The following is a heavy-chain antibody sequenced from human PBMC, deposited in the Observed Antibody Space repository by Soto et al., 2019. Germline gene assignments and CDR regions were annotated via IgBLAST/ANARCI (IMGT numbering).Heavy chain of an antibody. J-gene: IGHJ6*02. CDR1: GGSSSSHY. CDR2: IYTSGGT. D-gene: IGHD6-13*01. Sequence: PSETLSLTCSVSGGSSSSHYWSWIRQPAGKGLEWIGRIYTSGGTNYNPSLKSRLTMSVDTSKKQFSLKLTSVTAADTAVYYGARGAAAGVDYSMGGWGQGTTVTAP. V-gene: IGHV4-4*07. CDR3: ARGAAAGVDYSMGG.